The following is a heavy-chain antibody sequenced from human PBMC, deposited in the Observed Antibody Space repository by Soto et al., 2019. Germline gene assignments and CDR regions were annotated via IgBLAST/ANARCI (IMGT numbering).Heavy chain of an antibody. CDR1: GFSLSTSGVG. Sequence: QITLKESGPTLVKPTQTLTLTCTFSGFSLSTSGVGVGWIRKPPGKALEWLALIYWDDDKRYSPSLKSRLTITKDTSKNQVVLTMTNMDPVDTATYYCAHQDQYSSSSSYFDYWGQGTLVTVSS. V-gene: IGHV2-5*02. CDR2: IYWDDDK. D-gene: IGHD6-6*01. CDR3: AHQDQYSSSSSYFDY. J-gene: IGHJ4*02.